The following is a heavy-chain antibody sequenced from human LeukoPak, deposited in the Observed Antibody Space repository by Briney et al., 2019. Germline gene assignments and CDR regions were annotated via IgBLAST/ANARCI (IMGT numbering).Heavy chain of an antibody. V-gene: IGHV3-23*01. CDR3: AKDGVVVISVFSLFDY. Sequence: GGSLRLSCAASGFTFSSYAMSWVRQAPGKGLEWISGISGSGASTYYADSVKGRFTISRDDSRNTLYLQMNSLRAEDTAVYYCAKDGVVVISVFSLFDYWGQGTLVTVSS. CDR1: GFTFSSYA. D-gene: IGHD3-22*01. J-gene: IGHJ4*02. CDR2: ISGSGAST.